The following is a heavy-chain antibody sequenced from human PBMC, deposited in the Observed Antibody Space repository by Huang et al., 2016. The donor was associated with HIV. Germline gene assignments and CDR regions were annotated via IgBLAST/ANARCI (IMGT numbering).Heavy chain of an antibody. D-gene: IGHD3-10*01. CDR3: ARDATKNPRGWFDP. J-gene: IGHJ5*02. Sequence: QVHLQQWGAGLLKSAETLSLTCAVYGGSLSGYYWSWLRQPPGKGLEWFGEIIHVGSPNCSPFLKSRVSISMDGSKKQFSLKLRSISDADTAVYFCARDATKNPRGWFDPWGQGTLVTVSS. V-gene: IGHV4-34*02. CDR2: IIHVGSP. CDR1: GGSLSGYY.